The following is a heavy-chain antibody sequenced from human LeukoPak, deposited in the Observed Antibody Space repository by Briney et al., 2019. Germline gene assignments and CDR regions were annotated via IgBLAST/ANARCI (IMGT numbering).Heavy chain of an antibody. D-gene: IGHD4-17*01. CDR3: AREVIPSTVTTKSWFDP. J-gene: IGHJ5*02. Sequence: PGGSLRLSCAASGFTFSSYAMSWVRQAPGKGLEWVSAISGSGGSTYYADSVKGRFTISRDNSKNTLYLQMNSLRAEDTAVYYCAREVIPSTVTTKSWFDPWGQGTLVTVSS. V-gene: IGHV3-23*01. CDR1: GFTFSSYA. CDR2: ISGSGGST.